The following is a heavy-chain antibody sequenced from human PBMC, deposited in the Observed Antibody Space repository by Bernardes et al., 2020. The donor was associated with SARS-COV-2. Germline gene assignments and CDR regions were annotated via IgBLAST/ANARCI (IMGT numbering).Heavy chain of an antibody. D-gene: IGHD3-22*01. V-gene: IGHV4-59*01. CDR1: GGSISSYN. J-gene: IGHJ5*02. CDR2: IYNSGNT. Sequence: SETLSLTCTVSGGSISSYNWGWIRQSPGKGLEWIGHIYNSGNTNYNPSLESRVTISKDTPKNQFSLKLSSVTAADTAVYFCARWYDSSVYSWLDPWGQGTRVTVSS. CDR3: ARWYDSSVYSWLDP.